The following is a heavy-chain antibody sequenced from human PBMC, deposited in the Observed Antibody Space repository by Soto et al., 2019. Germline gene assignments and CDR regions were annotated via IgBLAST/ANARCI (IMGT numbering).Heavy chain of an antibody. V-gene: IGHV2-26*01. Sequence: SGPTLVNPTETLPLTCTVSGFSLSNARMGVSLIRQPPGKALEWLAHIFSNDEKSYSTSLKSRLTISKDTSKSQVVLTMTNMDPVDTATYYCARTPQTGTGWFDPWGQGTLVTVS. D-gene: IGHD1-7*01. CDR1: GFSLSNARMG. CDR3: ARTPQTGTGWFDP. J-gene: IGHJ5*02. CDR2: IFSNDEK.